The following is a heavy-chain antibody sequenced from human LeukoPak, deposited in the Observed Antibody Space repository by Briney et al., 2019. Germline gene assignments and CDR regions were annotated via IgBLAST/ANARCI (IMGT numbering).Heavy chain of an antibody. CDR2: IIPVFGTT. J-gene: IGHJ4*02. V-gene: IGHV1-69*06. CDR1: GGTFSSYA. D-gene: IGHD3-22*01. Sequence: SVKVSCKASGGTFSSYAVSWVRLTPGQGLEWLGGIIPVFGTTTYAQKCQAKVTMTADKSTNTAYLEISSLTSDDTAVYYCARCSPGDSSNFYAVLQYWGQGTQVTVST. CDR3: ARCSPGDSSNFYAVLQY.